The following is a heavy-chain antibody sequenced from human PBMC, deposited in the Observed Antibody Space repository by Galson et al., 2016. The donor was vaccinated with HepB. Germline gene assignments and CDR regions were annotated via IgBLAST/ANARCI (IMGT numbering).Heavy chain of an antibody. Sequence: SLRLSCAASGFAFTFYAMNWVRQTPGKGLEWVASITASGTTTHYADSVEGRFTVSRDSSKKMLFLQMNSLRVEDTAVYYCAKDANFWSGYPEDAFEMWGRGTMVTVSS. V-gene: IGHV3-23*01. D-gene: IGHD3-3*01. J-gene: IGHJ3*02. CDR1: GFAFTFYA. CDR2: ITASGTTT. CDR3: AKDANFWSGYPEDAFEM.